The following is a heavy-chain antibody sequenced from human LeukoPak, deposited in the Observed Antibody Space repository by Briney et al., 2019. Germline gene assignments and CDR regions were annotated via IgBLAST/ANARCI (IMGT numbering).Heavy chain of an antibody. J-gene: IGHJ4*02. Sequence: GGSLRLSCAASGFTFNNAWMNWVRQAPGKGLEWVALIKSKTDGGTTDYAAPVKGRFTIPKDKSKNKVYLKCTSLKPEDTAVYFVPPSPGLWARSPFVDWGQGT. CDR1: GFTFNNAW. CDR2: IKSKTDGGTT. V-gene: IGHV3-15*01. CDR3: PPSPGLWARSPFVD. D-gene: IGHD2-21*01.